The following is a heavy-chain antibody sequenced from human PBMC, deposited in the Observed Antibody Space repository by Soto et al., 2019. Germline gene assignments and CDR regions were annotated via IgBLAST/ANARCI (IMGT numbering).Heavy chain of an antibody. V-gene: IGHV1-69*13. CDR2: IIPIFGTA. Sequence: ASVKVSCKASGGTFSSYAISWVRQAPGQGLEWMGGIIPIFGTANYAQKFQGRVTITADESTSTAYMELSSLRSEDTAVYYCARGLRLGELSLYAYWGQGTLVTVSS. J-gene: IGHJ4*02. CDR1: GGTFSSYA. CDR3: ARGLRLGELSLYAY. D-gene: IGHD3-16*02.